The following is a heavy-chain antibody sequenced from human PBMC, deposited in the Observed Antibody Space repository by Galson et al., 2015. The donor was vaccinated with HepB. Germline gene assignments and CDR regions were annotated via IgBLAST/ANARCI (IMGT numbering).Heavy chain of an antibody. V-gene: IGHV3-33*01. Sequence: SLRLSCAASGFPFNTYGMHWLRQAPGKGLQWVAVIWYDGSNQYYADSVKGRFTISRDNFKSTLYLQTARLRGEDTAVYYCARVGGLCNATTCYEPWGGMDVWGQGTTVLVSS. CDR2: IWYDGSNQ. CDR3: ARVGGLCNATTCYEPWGGMDV. CDR1: GFPFNTYG. D-gene: IGHD2-2*01. J-gene: IGHJ6*02.